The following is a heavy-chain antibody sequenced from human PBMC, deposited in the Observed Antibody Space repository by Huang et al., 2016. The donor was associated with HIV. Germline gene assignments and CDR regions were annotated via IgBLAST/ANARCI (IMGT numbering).Heavy chain of an antibody. CDR1: GYSFTNYW. D-gene: IGHD2-21*02. CDR2: IFPADSDA. V-gene: IGHV5-51*03. Sequence: EVQLVQSEAEVKQPGESLKISCRGSGYSFTNYWFGWVRQRPGEGLEWMGVIFPADSDARYSPSFQGQVTFSADKSTRTAYLQWSSLQASDTAIYYCARSEVLVTAVPFDHWGQGTLVTVSS. J-gene: IGHJ4*02. CDR3: ARSEVLVTAVPFDH.